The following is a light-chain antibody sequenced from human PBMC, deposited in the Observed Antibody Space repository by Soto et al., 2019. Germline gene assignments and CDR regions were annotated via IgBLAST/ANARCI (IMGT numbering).Light chain of an antibody. J-gene: IGKJ1*01. CDR3: QQYNNYFWA. V-gene: IGKV1-5*03. CDR2: KAS. CDR1: QNINTC. Sequence: EIQMTQSPSTVSASVGDRVTITCRASQNINTCLAWYQQKPGKAPKLLILKASSLESGVPSRFSGSGSGTEFTLTISSLHPDDLATYYCQQYNNYFWAFGQGTRVEIK.